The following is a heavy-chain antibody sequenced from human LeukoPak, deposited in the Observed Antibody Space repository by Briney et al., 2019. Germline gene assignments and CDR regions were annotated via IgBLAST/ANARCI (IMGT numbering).Heavy chain of an antibody. J-gene: IGHJ3*02. V-gene: IGHV4-34*01. D-gene: IGHD2-2*01. Sequence: SETLSLTCAVYGGSFSGCYWSWIRQPPGKGLEWIGEINHSGSTNYNPSLKSRVTISVDTSKNQFSLKLSSVTAADTAVYYCARGSMVVVPAAMSYDAFDIWGQGTMVTVSS. CDR1: GGSFSGCY. CDR3: ARGSMVVVPAAMSYDAFDI. CDR2: INHSGST.